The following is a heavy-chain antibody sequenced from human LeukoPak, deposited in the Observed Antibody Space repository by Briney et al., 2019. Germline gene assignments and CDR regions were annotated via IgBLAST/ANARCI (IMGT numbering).Heavy chain of an antibody. CDR2: INPSGEST. D-gene: IGHD3-22*01. Sequence: ASVKVSCKASGYTFTTYHMHWVRQAPGQGLEWMGIINPSGESTTYAQKFQGRVTMTRDTSTSTVYMELSSLRSEDTAVYYCVRDFSGSWTFDYWGQGTLVTVSS. CDR1: GYTFTTYH. CDR3: VRDFSGSWTFDY. J-gene: IGHJ4*02. V-gene: IGHV1-46*01.